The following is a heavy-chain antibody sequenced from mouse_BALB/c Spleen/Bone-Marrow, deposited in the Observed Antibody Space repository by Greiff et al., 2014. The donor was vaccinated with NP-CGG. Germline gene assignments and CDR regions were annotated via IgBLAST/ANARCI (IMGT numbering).Heavy chain of an antibody. CDR2: IYPSDSYT. J-gene: IGHJ4*01. CDR1: GYTFTSYW. CDR3: TRQYGNYYAMDY. D-gene: IGHD2-10*02. Sequence: VQLQQSGAELVRPGASVKVSCKASGYTFTSYWINWVKQRPGQGLEWIGNIYPSDSYTNYNQSFKDKATLTVDKSSSTAYMQLSSPTSGDSAVYYCTRQYGNYYAMDYWGQGTSVTVSS. V-gene: IGHV1-69*02.